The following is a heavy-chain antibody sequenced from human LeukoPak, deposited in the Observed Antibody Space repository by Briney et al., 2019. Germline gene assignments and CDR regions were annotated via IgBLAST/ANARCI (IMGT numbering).Heavy chain of an antibody. J-gene: IGHJ1*01. CDR2: ISAYNGNT. CDR3: ARVRYYDSSGYRQYFQH. Sequence: ASVKVSCKASGGTFSSYAISWVRQAPGQGLEWMGWISAYNGNTNYAQKLQGRVTMTTDTSTSTAYMELRSLRSDDTAVYYCARVRYYDSSGYRQYFQHWGQGTLVTVSS. CDR1: GGTFSSYA. D-gene: IGHD3-22*01. V-gene: IGHV1-18*01.